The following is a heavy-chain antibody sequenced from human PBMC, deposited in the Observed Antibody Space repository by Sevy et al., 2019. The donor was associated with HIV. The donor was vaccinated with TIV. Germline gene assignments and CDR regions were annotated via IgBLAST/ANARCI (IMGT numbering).Heavy chain of an antibody. J-gene: IGHJ4*02. D-gene: IGHD3-22*01. V-gene: IGHV3-23*01. CDR3: AIVGAEYNYDSSGTFDY. CDR2: ISGSGGST. Sequence: GGSLRLSCAASGFTFSSYAMSWVRQAPGKGLEWVSLISGSGGSTYYADSVKGRFTISRDNSKNTLYLQMNSLRGEDNAVYYCAIVGAEYNYDSSGTFDYWGQGTLVTVSS. CDR1: GFTFSSYA.